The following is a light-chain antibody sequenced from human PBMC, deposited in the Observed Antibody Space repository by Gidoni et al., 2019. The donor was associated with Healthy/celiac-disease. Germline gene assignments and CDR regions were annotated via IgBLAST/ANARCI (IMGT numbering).Light chain of an antibody. CDR3: QQYNSYSFT. V-gene: IGKV1-5*01. CDR2: DAS. J-gene: IGKJ3*01. CDR1: QSISSW. Sequence: DIQMSQSPSTLSASVRDRVTTTCRAIQSISSWLAWYQQKPGKAPKLLIYDASSLESGVPSRFSGSGSGTEFTLTISSLQPDDFATYYCQQYNSYSFTFGPGTKVDIK.